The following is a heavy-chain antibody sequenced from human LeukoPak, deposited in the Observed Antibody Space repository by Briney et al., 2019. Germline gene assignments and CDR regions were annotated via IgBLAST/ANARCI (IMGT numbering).Heavy chain of an antibody. CDR3: AKDPILSGYDF. CDR1: GFTFSSYS. V-gene: IGHV3-21*04. Sequence: GGSLRLSCAASGFTFSSYSMNWVRQAPGKGLEWVSSISSSSSYIYYADSVKGRFTISRDNSKNTLYLQMNSLRAEDTAVYYCAKDPILSGYDFWGQGTLVTVSS. D-gene: IGHD5-12*01. CDR2: ISSSSSYI. J-gene: IGHJ4*02.